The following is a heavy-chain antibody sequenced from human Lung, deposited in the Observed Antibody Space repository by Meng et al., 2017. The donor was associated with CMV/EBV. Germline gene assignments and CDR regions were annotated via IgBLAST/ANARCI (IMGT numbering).Heavy chain of an antibody. J-gene: IGHJ4*02. CDR1: GYTFTSYY. CDR3: ARGGDLVVVPAAIPWHY. CDR2: INPSGGST. Sequence: ASVKVSXKASGYTFTSYYMHWVRQAPGQGLEWMGIINPSGGSTSYAQKFQGRVTMTRDTSTSTVYMELSSLRSEDTAVYSCARGGDLVVVPAAIPWHYWGQGTXVTVSS. V-gene: IGHV1-46*01. D-gene: IGHD2-2*02.